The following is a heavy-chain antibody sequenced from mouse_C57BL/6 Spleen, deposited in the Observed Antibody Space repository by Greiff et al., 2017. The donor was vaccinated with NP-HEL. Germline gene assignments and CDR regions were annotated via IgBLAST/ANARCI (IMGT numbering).Heavy chain of an antibody. V-gene: IGHV1-69*01. CDR3: ARSFTTVVATNFDY. CDR2: IDPSDSYT. J-gene: IGHJ2*01. Sequence: QVQLQQSGAELVMPGASVKLSCKASGYTFTSYWMHWVKQRPGQGLEWIGEIDPSDSYTNYNQKFKGKSTLTVDKSSSTAYMQLSSLTSEDSAVYYCARSFTTVVATNFDYWGQGTTLTVSS. CDR1: GYTFTSYW. D-gene: IGHD1-1*01.